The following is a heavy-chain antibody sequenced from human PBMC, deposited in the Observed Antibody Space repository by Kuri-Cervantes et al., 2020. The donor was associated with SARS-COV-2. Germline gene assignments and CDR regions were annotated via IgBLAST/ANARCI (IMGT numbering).Heavy chain of an antibody. J-gene: IGHJ6*02. CDR1: GGSISSYY. V-gene: IGHV3-11*06. CDR2: ISSSGTYK. Sequence: GESLKISCTVSGGSISSYYWSWIRQPPGKGLEWVSSISSSGTYKNYADSVKGRFTISRDNAKNSLYLQMNSLRAEDTAVYYCARAGYYSDGSGYSHSYYGMDVWGQGTAVTVSS. D-gene: IGHD3-22*01. CDR3: ARAGYYSDGSGYSHSYYGMDV.